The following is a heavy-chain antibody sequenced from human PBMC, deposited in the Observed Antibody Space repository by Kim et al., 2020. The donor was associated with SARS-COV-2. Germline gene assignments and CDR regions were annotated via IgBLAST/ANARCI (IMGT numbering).Heavy chain of an antibody. V-gene: IGHV4-31*02. J-gene: IGHJ4*02. CDR3: ARGVGATDAYYFDY. D-gene: IGHD1-26*01. Sequence: PSLKSRVTISVDTSKNQFSLKLSSVTAADTAVYYCARGVGATDAYYFDYWGQGTLVTVSS.